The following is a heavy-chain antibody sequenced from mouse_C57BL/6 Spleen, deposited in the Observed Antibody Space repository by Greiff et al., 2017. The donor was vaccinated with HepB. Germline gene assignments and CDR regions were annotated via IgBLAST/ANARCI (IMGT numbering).Heavy chain of an antibody. CDR2: ISSGGSYT. CDR3: ARENPYDYDRAAWFAY. D-gene: IGHD2-4*01. V-gene: IGHV5-6*01. Sequence: EVQLVESGGDLVKPGGSLKLSCAASGFTFSSYGMSWVRQTPDKRLEWVATISSGGSYTYYPDSVKGRFTISRDNTKNTLYLQMSSLKSEDTAMYYCARENPYDYDRAAWFAYWGQGTLVTVSA. CDR1: GFTFSSYG. J-gene: IGHJ3*01.